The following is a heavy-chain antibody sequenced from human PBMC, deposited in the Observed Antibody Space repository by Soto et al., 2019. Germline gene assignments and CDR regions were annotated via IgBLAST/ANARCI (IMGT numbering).Heavy chain of an antibody. CDR3: ARAVAVAADFYY. CDR2: INAGNGNT. V-gene: IGHV1-3*05. Sequence: QVQLVQSGAEEKKPGASVKVSCKASGYTFTGYAMHWERQAPGQRLEWMGWINAGNGNTKYSQKFQGRVTITRDTSASTAYMELSSLRSEDTAVYYCARAVAVAADFYYCGQGTLVTVSS. D-gene: IGHD6-19*01. J-gene: IGHJ4*02. CDR1: GYTFTGYA.